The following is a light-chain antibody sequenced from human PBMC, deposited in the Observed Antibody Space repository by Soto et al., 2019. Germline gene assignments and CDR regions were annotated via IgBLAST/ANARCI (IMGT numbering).Light chain of an antibody. CDR3: AQGDDSLNGYV. J-gene: IGLJ1*01. CDR1: SSNIGNNA. CDR2: YDD. V-gene: IGLV1-36*01. Sequence: HSALTQPPSVSEAPRQRVTISCSGSSSNIGNNAVNWYQQLPGKAPKLLIYYDDLLPSGVPDRFSGSKSGTSASLAISGLRFEEGAYYNWAQGDDSLNGYVFERGTKVPVL.